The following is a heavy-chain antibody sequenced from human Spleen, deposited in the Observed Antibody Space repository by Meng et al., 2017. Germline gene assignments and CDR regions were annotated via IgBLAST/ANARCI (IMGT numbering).Heavy chain of an antibody. CDR3: ASREATVTTVDY. V-gene: IGHV3-30*03. Sequence: GGSLRLSCAASGFTFSSYSMNWVRQAPGKGLEWVAVISSDGSDKYYADSVKGRFTISRDNSKNALSLQMNSLRAEDTAVYYCASREATVTTVDYWGQGTLVTVSS. CDR1: GFTFSSYS. J-gene: IGHJ4*02. D-gene: IGHD4-17*01. CDR2: ISSDGSDK.